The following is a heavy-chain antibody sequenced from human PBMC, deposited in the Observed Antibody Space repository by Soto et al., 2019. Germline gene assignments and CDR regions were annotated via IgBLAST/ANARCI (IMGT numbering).Heavy chain of an antibody. CDR2: ISGSGGST. Sequence: RGSLRLSCAASGFTFSSYAMSWVRQAPGKGLEWVSAISGSGGSTYCADSVKGRFTISRDNSKNTLYLQMNSLRAEDTAVYYCAKYKENSYGYYFDYCGQGSLVTVSS. V-gene: IGHV3-23*01. J-gene: IGHJ4*02. CDR3: AKYKENSYGYYFDY. D-gene: IGHD1-20*01. CDR1: GFTFSSYA.